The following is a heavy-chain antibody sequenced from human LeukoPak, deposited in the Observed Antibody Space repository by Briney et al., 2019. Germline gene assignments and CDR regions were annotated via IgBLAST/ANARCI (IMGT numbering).Heavy chain of an antibody. D-gene: IGHD4-17*01. V-gene: IGHV3-33*01. CDR2: IWYDGSNK. CDR3: ARDQSDYLSPEPQAGNYYYGMDV. CDR1: GFTFSSYG. J-gene: IGHJ6*02. Sequence: PGGSLRLSCAASGFTFSSYGMHWVRQAPGKGLEWVAVIWYDGSNKYYADSVKGRFTISRDNSKNTLYLQMNSLRAEDTAVYYCARDQSDYLSPEPQAGNYYYGMDVWGQGTTVTVSS.